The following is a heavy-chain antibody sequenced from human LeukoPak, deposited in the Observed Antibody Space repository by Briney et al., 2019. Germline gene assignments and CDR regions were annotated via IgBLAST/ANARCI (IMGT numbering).Heavy chain of an antibody. CDR1: GVSFSCYV. Sequence: GGSLRLSCAASGVSFSCYVMSSVRQAPGKGLEWVSSFSDSGSTYYADSVKGRFTISRDNSKNTLYLQMNSLRADDTAVYYCAKGLLSSINWYYFDYWGQGTLVTVSS. V-gene: IGHV3-23*01. D-gene: IGHD1-1*01. J-gene: IGHJ4*02. CDR3: AKGLLSSINWYYFDY. CDR2: FSDSGST.